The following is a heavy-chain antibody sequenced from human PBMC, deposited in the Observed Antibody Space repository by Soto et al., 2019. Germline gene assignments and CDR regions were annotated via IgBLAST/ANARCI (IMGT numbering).Heavy chain of an antibody. D-gene: IGHD3-3*01. CDR2: ITAFNGNT. CDR3: ARISQSDFWSGYYYFFDY. Sequence: QVHLVQSGAEVEKPGASVKVSCKASGYTFTDYGIRWVRQAPGQGLQWMGWITAFNGNTKYAQQFQGRVTMTTDTSTSTAYMERRSLESDDTAVYYGARISQSDFWSGYYYFFDYWGQGTRVTVSS. CDR1: GYTFTDYG. V-gene: IGHV1-18*01. J-gene: IGHJ4*02.